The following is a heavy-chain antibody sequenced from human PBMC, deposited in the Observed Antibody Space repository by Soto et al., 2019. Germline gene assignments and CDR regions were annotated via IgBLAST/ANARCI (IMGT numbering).Heavy chain of an antibody. CDR3: ARGTADDFRSGYPGAFDI. D-gene: IGHD3-3*01. CDR2: MNPNSGNT. J-gene: IGHJ3*02. Sequence: ASVKVSCKASGYTFTSYDINWVRQATGQGLEWMGWMNPNSGNTGYAQKFQGRVTMTRNTSISTAYMELSSLRSEDTAVYYCARGTADDFRSGYPGAFDIWGQGTMVTVSS. V-gene: IGHV1-8*01. CDR1: GYTFTSYD.